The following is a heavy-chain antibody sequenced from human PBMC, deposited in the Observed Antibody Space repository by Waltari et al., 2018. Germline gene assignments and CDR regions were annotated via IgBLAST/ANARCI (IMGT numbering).Heavy chain of an antibody. D-gene: IGHD1-26*01. CDR2: IYTSGST. V-gene: IGHV4-4*07. CDR3: ARDAWELLSAEHYFDY. Sequence: QVQLQESGPGLVKPSETLSLTCTVSGGSISSYYWSWIRQPAGKGLEWIGRIYTSGSTNYIPALKSRVTMSVETSKNQFSLKLSSVTAADTAVYYCARDAWELLSAEHYFDYWGQGTLVTVSS. CDR1: GGSISSYY. J-gene: IGHJ4*02.